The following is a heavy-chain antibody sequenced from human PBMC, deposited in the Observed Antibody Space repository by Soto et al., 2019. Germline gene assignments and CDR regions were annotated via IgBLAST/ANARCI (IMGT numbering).Heavy chain of an antibody. CDR3: ARSEGWYAIHA. D-gene: IGHD6-13*01. Sequence: QVQLQESGPGLVKPSGTLSLTCAVSGDSVRSPYYWCWVRQSPGKGLEWIGEVFHTGTTSYNPSLTSRVTISMDKSINQFSLDLTSGAAADTAVYSCARSEGWYAIHAWGPGTLVIVSS. V-gene: IGHV4-4*02. J-gene: IGHJ5*02. CDR1: GDSVRSPYY. CDR2: VFHTGTT.